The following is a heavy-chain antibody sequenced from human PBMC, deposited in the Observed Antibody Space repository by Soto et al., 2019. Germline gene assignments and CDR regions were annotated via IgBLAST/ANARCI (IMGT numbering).Heavy chain of an antibody. CDR3: AKVGGFDP. CDR1: GFTFSRYA. V-gene: IGHV3-23*01. J-gene: IGHJ5*02. Sequence: GGSLRLSCAASGFTFSRYAMSWVRQIPGKGLECVSAIGGDGESTHYADSVKGRFTTSRDNSKNTLYLQLNSLRVEDTAVYYCAKVGGFDPWGQGTLVTVSS. CDR2: IGGDGEST. D-gene: IGHD4-17*01.